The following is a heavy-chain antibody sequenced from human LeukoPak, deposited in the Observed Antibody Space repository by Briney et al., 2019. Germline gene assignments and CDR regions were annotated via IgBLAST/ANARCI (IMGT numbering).Heavy chain of an antibody. V-gene: IGHV3-64D*06. CDR1: RFTFSDYS. CDR2: INGNGGST. CDR3: VKVVGSGWYD. J-gene: IGHJ4*02. D-gene: IGHD6-19*01. Sequence: PGGSLRLSCSASRFTFSDYSMHWVRQAPGKGLEYVSAINGNGGSTYYAGSVKGRFTISRDNSKNTLYLQMSSLRAEDTAVYYCVKVVGSGWYDWGQGTLVTVSS.